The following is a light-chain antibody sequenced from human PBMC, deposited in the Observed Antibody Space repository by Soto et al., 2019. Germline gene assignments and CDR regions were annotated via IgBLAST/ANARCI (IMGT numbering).Light chain of an antibody. CDR3: QQYNNWPQT. CDR2: GAS. V-gene: IGKV3-15*01. CDR1: QTINNN. Sequence: VMTHAPSTLSGSPGERATLSCGASQTINNNVAWYQLKDGQVPRLLIYGASTRAADVPARFSGGGSGTEFTLTISSLQSEDFAEYHCQQYNNWPQTFGQGTK. J-gene: IGKJ1*01.